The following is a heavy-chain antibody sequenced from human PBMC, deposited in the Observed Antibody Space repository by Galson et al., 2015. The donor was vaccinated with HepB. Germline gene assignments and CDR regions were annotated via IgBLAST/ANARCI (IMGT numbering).Heavy chain of an antibody. D-gene: IGHD3-10*01. V-gene: IGHV3-23*01. CDR1: GFTFSSYA. J-gene: IGHJ5*02. Sequence: SLRLSCAASGFTFSSYAMSWVRQAPGKGLEWVSAISGSGGSTYYADSVKGRFTISRDNSKNTLYLQMNSLRAEDTAVYYRAKHGSGSWWFDPWGQGTLVTVSS. CDR3: AKHGSGSWWFDP. CDR2: ISGSGGST.